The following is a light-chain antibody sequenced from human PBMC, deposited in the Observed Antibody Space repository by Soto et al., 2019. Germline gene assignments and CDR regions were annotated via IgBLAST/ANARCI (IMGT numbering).Light chain of an antibody. J-gene: IGLJ2*01. V-gene: IGLV3-21*02. Sequence: SDELTQPPSVSVAPGQTARITCGENNIGSKSLHWYQQKPGQAPVLVVYDDSARPSGIPERFSGSNSGNTATLTISGVEAGDEADYYCQVWDSSGHHVVFGGGTKLTVL. CDR3: QVWDSSGHHVV. CDR1: NIGSKS. CDR2: DDS.